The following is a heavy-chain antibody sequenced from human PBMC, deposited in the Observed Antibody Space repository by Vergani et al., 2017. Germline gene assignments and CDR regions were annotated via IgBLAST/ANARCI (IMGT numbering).Heavy chain of an antibody. CDR1: GFTFSSYA. J-gene: IGHJ4*02. Sequence: EVQLLESGGGLVQPGGSLRLSCAASGFTFSSYAMSWVRQAPGKGLEWVSAISGSGGSTYYADSVKGRFTISRDNSKNTLYLQTNSLRAEDTAVYYCAKRPERVGATGVSDYWGQGTLVTVSS. CDR2: ISGSGGST. CDR3: AKRPERVGATGVSDY. V-gene: IGHV3-23*01. D-gene: IGHD1-26*01.